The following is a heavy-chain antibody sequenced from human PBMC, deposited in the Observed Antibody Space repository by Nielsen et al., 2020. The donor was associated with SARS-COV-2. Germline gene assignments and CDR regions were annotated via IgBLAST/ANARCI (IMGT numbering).Heavy chain of an antibody. CDR1: GFTVSSNY. V-gene: IGHV3-53*01. CDR2: IYSGGST. CDR3: ARDLESAFDI. D-gene: IGHD3-3*01. Sequence: GESLKISCAASGFTVSSNYMSWVRQAPGKGLEWVSVIYSGGSTYYADSVKGRFTISRHNSKNTLYLQMNSLRAEDTAMYYCARDLESAFDIWGQGTMVTVSS. J-gene: IGHJ3*02.